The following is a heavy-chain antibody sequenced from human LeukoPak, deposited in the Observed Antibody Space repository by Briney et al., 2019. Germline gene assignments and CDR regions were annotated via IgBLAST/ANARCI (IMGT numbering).Heavy chain of an antibody. D-gene: IGHD5-24*01. CDR3: ARVSGDGYNYYYYYGMDV. CDR2: IYYSGST. Sequence: SETLSLTCTVSGGSISSSSYYWGWIRQSPGKGLEWIGSIYYSGSTYYNPSLKSRVTISVDTSKNQFSLKLSSVTAADTAVYYCARVSGDGYNYYYYYGMDVWGQGTTVTVSS. CDR1: GGSISSSSYY. V-gene: IGHV4-39*07. J-gene: IGHJ6*02.